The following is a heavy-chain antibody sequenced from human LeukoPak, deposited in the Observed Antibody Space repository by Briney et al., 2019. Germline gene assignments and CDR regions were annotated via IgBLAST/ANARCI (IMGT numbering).Heavy chain of an antibody. D-gene: IGHD6-25*01. CDR2: INPNSGDR. CDR1: GYTFSGYY. V-gene: IGHV1-2*02. CDR3: ARDLTVQAAAAIVYYFDY. J-gene: IGHJ4*02. Sequence: ASVKVSCKASGYTFSGYYVHWVRRAPGQGLEWMGWINPNSGDRNYAQKFQGRVTMTRDTSISTAYMELSGLRSDDTAVYYCARDLTVQAAAAIVYYFDYWGQGTLVTVSS.